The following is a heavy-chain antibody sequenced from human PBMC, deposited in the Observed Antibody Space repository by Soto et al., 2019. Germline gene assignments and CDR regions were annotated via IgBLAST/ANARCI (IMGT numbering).Heavy chain of an antibody. J-gene: IGHJ4*02. V-gene: IGHV3-9*01. CDR2: ISWNSGSI. CDR3: AKEGLWFGESLSPSHLDY. CDR1: GFTFDDYA. D-gene: IGHD3-10*01. Sequence: GGSLRLSCAASGFTFDDYAMHWVRQAPGKGLEWVSGISWNSGSIGYADSVKGRFTISRDNAKNSLYLQMNSLRAEDTALYYCAKEGLWFGESLSPSHLDYWGQGTLVTVSS.